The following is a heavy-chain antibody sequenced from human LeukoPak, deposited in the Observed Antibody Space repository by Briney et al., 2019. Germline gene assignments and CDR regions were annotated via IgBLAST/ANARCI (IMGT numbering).Heavy chain of an antibody. D-gene: IGHD5-24*01. CDR2: IYYSGST. Sequence: KASETLSLTCTVSGGSISSSSYYWGWIRQPPGKGLEWIGSIYYSGSTYYNPSLKSRVTISVDTSKNQFSLKLSSVTAADTAVYYCARRRDGYNFAWIDYWGQGTLVTVSS. V-gene: IGHV4-39*01. CDR3: ARRRDGYNFAWIDY. J-gene: IGHJ4*02. CDR1: GGSISSSSYY.